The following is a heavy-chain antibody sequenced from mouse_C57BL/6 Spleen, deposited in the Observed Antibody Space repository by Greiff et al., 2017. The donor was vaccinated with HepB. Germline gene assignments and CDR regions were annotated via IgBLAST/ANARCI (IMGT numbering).Heavy chain of an antibody. V-gene: IGHV1-64*01. CDR2: IHPNSGST. J-gene: IGHJ3*01. CDR3: VDGYPSFAY. D-gene: IGHD2-3*01. CDR1: GYTFTCYW. Sequence: QVQLQQSGAELVQPGASVKLSCKASGYTFTCYWMHWVKQRPGQGLEWIGMIHPNSGSTNYNEKFKSKATLTVDKSSSTAYMQLSSLTSEDSAVYYCVDGYPSFAYWGQGTLVTVSA.